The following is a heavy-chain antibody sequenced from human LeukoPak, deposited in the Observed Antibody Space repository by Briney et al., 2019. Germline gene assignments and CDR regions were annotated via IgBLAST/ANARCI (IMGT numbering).Heavy chain of an antibody. CDR1: GYTFTGYY. CDR2: INPNSGGT. D-gene: IGHD2-15*01. J-gene: IGHJ4*02. V-gene: IGHV1-2*06. Sequence: VASVKVSCKASGYTFTGYYMHWVRQAPGQGLEWMGRINPNSGGTNYAQKFQDRVTMTRDTSISTAYMELSRLRSDDTAVYYCARDRSPTAEAAYYFDYWGQGTLVT. CDR3: ARDRSPTAEAAYYFDY.